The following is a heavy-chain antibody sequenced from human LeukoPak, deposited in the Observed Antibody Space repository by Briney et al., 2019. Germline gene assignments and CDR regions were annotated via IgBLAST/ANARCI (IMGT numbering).Heavy chain of an antibody. J-gene: IGHJ5*02. CDR3: ARAPVGFGSNWFDP. CDR2: INHSGST. Sequence: SETLSLTCAVYGGSFSGYYWSWIRQPPGKGLGWIGEINHSGSTNYNPSLKSRVTMSVDTSKNQFSLRLSSVTAADTAVYYCARAPVGFGSNWFDPWGQGTLVTVYS. D-gene: IGHD3-10*01. V-gene: IGHV4-34*01. CDR1: GGSFSGYY.